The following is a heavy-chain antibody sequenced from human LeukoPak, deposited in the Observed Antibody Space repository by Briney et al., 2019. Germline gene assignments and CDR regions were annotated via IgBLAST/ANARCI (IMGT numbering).Heavy chain of an antibody. CDR2: IYYSGST. J-gene: IGHJ5*02. Sequence: PSETLSFTCTVTGGSNSSGGYYWSWIRQHPGKGLEWIGYIYYSGSTYYNPSLKCRVTISVHTSKNQFSLKLISVTAADTAGYYCARVGAYDILTGRCYPWGQGTLVTVSS. D-gene: IGHD3-9*01. CDR3: ARVGAYDILTGRCYP. V-gene: IGHV4-31*03. CDR1: GGSNSSGGYY.